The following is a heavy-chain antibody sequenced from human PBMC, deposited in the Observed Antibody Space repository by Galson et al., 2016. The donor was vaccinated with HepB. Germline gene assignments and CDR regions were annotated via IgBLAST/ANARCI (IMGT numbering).Heavy chain of an antibody. J-gene: IGHJ2*01. CDR2: TFYRSKWYN. Sequence: CAISGDSVSSNIGAWNWITQSPSRGLEWLGRTFYRSKWYNEYALSVKSRIIIDPDTSKNQFSLQLNSVTPEDTAVYYCARGVKYFDLWGRGTLVTVSS. CDR3: ARGVKYFDL. D-gene: IGHD2-21*01. CDR1: GDSVSSNIGA. V-gene: IGHV6-1*01.